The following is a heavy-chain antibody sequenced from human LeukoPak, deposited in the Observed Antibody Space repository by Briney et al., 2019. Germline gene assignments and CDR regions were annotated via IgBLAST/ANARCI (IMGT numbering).Heavy chain of an antibody. Sequence: ESLKISCKGSGYSFTSYWIGWVRQMPGKGLEWMGIIYPGDSDTRYSPSFQGQVTISADKSISTAYLQWSSLKASGTAMYYCARQADLDTAMGDYWGQGTLVTVSS. CDR1: GYSFTSYW. D-gene: IGHD5-18*01. V-gene: IGHV5-51*01. CDR2: IYPGDSDT. J-gene: IGHJ4*02. CDR3: ARQADLDTAMGDY.